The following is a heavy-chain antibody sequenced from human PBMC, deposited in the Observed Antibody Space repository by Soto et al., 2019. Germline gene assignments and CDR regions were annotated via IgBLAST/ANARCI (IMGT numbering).Heavy chain of an antibody. J-gene: IGHJ4*02. Sequence: ASVKVSCKASGYTFTGYYMHWVRQAPGQGLEWMGWINPNSGGTNYAQNFQGWVSMTRDKSISTAYMELSRLRSDDTAVYYCARGNCSSTSCYRLDYWGQGTLVTVSS. CDR2: INPNSGGT. D-gene: IGHD2-2*01. CDR1: GYTFTGYY. CDR3: ARGNCSSTSCYRLDY. V-gene: IGHV1-2*04.